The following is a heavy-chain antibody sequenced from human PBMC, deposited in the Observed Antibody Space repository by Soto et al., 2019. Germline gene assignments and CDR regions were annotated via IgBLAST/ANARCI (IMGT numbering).Heavy chain of an antibody. J-gene: IGHJ4*02. D-gene: IGHD6-6*01. CDR3: ARVVAAPSYFDS. V-gene: IGHV4-30-4*01. CDR2: IYYNGNT. CDR1: GGSISCGVYY. Sequence: QVQLQESGPGLVKPSQTLSLTCTVSGGSISCGVYYWSWIRQPPGEGLEWIGYIYYNGNTYYNPSLKSRLIISVDTSKMQFSLKLSSVTAADTAVYYCARVVAAPSYFDSWGQGALVTVSS.